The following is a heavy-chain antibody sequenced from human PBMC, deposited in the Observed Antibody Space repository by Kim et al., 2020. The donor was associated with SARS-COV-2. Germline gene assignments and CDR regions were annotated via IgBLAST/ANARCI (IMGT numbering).Heavy chain of an antibody. D-gene: IGHD3-9*01. V-gene: IGHV3-30*02. CDR3: AKAPYDILAIFDY. J-gene: IGHJ4*02. Sequence: YADSVKGRFTISRDNSKNTLYLQMNSLRAEDTAVYYCAKAPYDILAIFDYWGQGTLVTVSS.